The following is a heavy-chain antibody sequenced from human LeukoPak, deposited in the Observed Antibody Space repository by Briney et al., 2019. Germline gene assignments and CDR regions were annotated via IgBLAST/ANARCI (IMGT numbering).Heavy chain of an antibody. V-gene: IGHV3-7*01. Sequence: GGSPRLSCAASGFTFSSYWMSWVRQAPGKGLEWVANIKQDGSEKYYVDSVKGRFTISSDNSKNTLYLQMNSLRAEDTAVYYCARDVLTGYGWGAFDIWGQGTMVTVSS. D-gene: IGHD3-9*01. CDR1: GFTFSSYW. CDR3: ARDVLTGYGWGAFDI. CDR2: IKQDGSEK. J-gene: IGHJ3*02.